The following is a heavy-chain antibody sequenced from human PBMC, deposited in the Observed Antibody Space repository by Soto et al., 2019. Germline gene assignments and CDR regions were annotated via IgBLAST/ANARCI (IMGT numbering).Heavy chain of an antibody. CDR1: GGTFSSYA. Sequence: QVQLVQSGAEVKKPGSSVKVSCKASGGTFSSYAISWVRQAPGQGPEWMGGIIPIVGRANHAQKFEVRITITEDKSTRTAYMELSSLRAEDTDVYYCARDLEYYGSGSYSYPPSYGMDVWGQGTTVTVSS. D-gene: IGHD3-10*01. CDR2: IIPIVGRA. J-gene: IGHJ6*02. CDR3: ARDLEYYGSGSYSYPPSYGMDV. V-gene: IGHV1-69*06.